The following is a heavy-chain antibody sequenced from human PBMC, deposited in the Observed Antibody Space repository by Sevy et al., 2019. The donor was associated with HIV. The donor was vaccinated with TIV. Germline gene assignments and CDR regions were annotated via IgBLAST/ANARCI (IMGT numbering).Heavy chain of an antibody. CDR1: GGSISSGDYY. CDR3: ASKRDHNNGPFDY. V-gene: IGHV4-30-4*01. J-gene: IGHJ4*02. D-gene: IGHD2-8*01. Sequence: SETLSLTCTVSGGSISSGDYYWSWIRQPPGKGLEWIGYIYYTGGTYYNPSLKSRVSMSVDTSTNQFSLKLSSVTAADTAVYYCASKRDHNNGPFDYWGQGTLVTVSS. CDR2: IYYTGGT.